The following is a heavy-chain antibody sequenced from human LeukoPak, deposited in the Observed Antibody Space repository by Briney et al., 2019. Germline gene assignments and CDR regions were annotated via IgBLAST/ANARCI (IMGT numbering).Heavy chain of an antibody. CDR1: GYTFTGYY. CDR3: ARDYIQWIQLWLLGY. CDR2: INPNSGGT. J-gene: IGHJ4*02. Sequence: GASVKVSCKASGYTFTGYYMHWVRQAPGQGLEWMGWINPNSGGTNYAQKFQGRVTMTRDTSISTAYMELSRLRSDDTAVYYCARDYIQWIQLWLLGYWGQGTLFTVSS. D-gene: IGHD5-18*01. V-gene: IGHV1-2*02.